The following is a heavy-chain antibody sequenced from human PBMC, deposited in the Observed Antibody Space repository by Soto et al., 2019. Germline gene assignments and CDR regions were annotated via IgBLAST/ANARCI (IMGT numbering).Heavy chain of an antibody. V-gene: IGHV3-72*01. CDR1: GFTFSDHY. CDR3: ARDRYDFWSGPGGMGV. CDR2: TRNKANSYTT. D-gene: IGHD3-3*01. Sequence: LRLSCAASGFTFSDHYMDWVRQAPGKGLECVGRTRNKANSYTTEYAASVKGRFTISRDDSKNSLYLQMNSLKTEDTAVYYCARDRYDFWSGPGGMGVWGQGTTVTVSS. J-gene: IGHJ6*02.